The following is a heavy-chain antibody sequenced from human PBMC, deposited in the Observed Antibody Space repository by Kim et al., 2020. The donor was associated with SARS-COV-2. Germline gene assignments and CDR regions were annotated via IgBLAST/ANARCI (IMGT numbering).Heavy chain of an antibody. D-gene: IGHD6-13*01. V-gene: IGHV3-15*01. Sequence: YAAPVKGRFTISRDDSKNTLYLQMNSLKTEDTAVYYCTTIGSSSWYWFDPWGQGTLVTVSS. CDR3: TTIGSSSWYWFDP. J-gene: IGHJ5*02.